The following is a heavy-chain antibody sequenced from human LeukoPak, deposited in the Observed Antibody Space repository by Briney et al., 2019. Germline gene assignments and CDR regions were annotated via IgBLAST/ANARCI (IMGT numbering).Heavy chain of an antibody. V-gene: IGHV5-51*01. Sequence: GESLKISCKGSGYTFTNYWIGWGRQMPGKGLEFMGIIFPGDSETRYSPSFQGQVTISADKSITTAYLQWSSLEASDTAIYYCARLGGSKYNWLDPWGQGTLVSVSS. CDR1: GYTFTNYW. CDR2: IFPGDSET. CDR3: ARLGGSKYNWLDP. J-gene: IGHJ5*02. D-gene: IGHD1-26*01.